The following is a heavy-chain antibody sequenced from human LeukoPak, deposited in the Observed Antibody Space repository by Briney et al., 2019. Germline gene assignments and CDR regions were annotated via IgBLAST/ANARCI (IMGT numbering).Heavy chain of an antibody. CDR1: GYSLDTYW. Sequence: GESLKISCKGSGYSLDTYWIGWARQMPGKGLEWMGVIYPGDSDTRYSPSFQGQVTISVDKSISTAYLQWSSLKASDTAMYYCARQDGNSKYYFDYWGQGTLVTVSS. CDR2: IYPGDSDT. J-gene: IGHJ4*02. D-gene: IGHD1-1*01. CDR3: ARQDGNSKYYFDY. V-gene: IGHV5-51*01.